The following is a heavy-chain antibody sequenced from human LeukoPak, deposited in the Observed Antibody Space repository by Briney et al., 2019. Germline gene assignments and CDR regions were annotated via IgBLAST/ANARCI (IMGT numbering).Heavy chain of an antibody. CDR1: GFTFSSYW. CDR2: IKQDGSEK. D-gene: IGHD2-2*01. Sequence: PGGSLRLSCAASGFTFSSYWMSWARQAPGKGLEWVANIKQDGSEKYYVDSVKGRFTISRDNAKNSLYLQMNSLRAEDTAVYYCARDLAPAAIQVAFDIWGQGTMVTVSS. CDR3: ARDLAPAAIQVAFDI. V-gene: IGHV3-7*01. J-gene: IGHJ3*02.